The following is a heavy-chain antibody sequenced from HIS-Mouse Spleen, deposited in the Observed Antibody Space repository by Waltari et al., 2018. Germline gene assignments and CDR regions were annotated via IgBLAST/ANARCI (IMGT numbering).Heavy chain of an antibody. V-gene: IGHV4-39*07. Sequence: QLQLQESGPGLVKPSETLSLTCPVAGGSISSSSYYRGWIRQPPGKGLEWIGGIYYSGSTYYNPSLKSRVTISVDTSKNQFSLKLSSVTAADTAVYYCAREIPYSSSWYDWYFDLWGRGTLVTVSS. CDR2: IYYSGST. J-gene: IGHJ2*01. CDR1: GGSISSSSYY. CDR3: AREIPYSSSWYDWYFDL. D-gene: IGHD6-13*01.